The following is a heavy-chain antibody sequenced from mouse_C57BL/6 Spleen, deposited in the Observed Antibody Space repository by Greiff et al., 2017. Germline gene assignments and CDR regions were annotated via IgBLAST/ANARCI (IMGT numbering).Heavy chain of an antibody. D-gene: IGHD6-1*01. Sequence: EVQLQQSGAELVRPGSSVKMSCKTSGYTFTSYCINWVKQRPGQGLEWIGDIYLGNGYTEYNEKFKGKATLTSDTSSSTAYMQLSSLASEDSAIYFCASEAGSAGFAYWGQGTLVTVSA. J-gene: IGHJ3*01. CDR2: IYLGNGYT. CDR3: ASEAGSAGFAY. V-gene: IGHV1-58*01. CDR1: GYTFTSYC.